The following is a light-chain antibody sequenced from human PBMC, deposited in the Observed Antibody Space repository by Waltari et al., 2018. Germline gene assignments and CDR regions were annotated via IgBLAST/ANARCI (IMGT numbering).Light chain of an antibody. V-gene: IGLV1-40*01. CDR3: QSYDSSHVV. Sequence: QSVLTQPPSVSGAPGQRVTIPCTGSSSNIGAGYDVHWYQQLPGTAPKPLIYGNSNRPSGVPDRFSGSKSGTSASLAITGLQAEDEADYYCQSYDSSHVVFGGGTKLTVL. CDR2: GNS. J-gene: IGLJ2*01. CDR1: SSNIGAGYD.